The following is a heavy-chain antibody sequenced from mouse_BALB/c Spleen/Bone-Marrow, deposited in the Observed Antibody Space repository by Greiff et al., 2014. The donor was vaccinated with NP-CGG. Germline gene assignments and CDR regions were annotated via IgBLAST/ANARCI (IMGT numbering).Heavy chain of an antibody. Sequence: EVQLVESGGGLVKPGGSLKLSCAASGFAFSSYDMSWVRQTPEKRLEWVATISGGGSYTYYPDSVKGRFTISRDNARNTLYLQMSSLRSEDTALYYCARHRAAYYGNLYAMDYWGQGTSATVSS. CDR3: ARHRAAYYGNLYAMDY. D-gene: IGHD2-10*01. CDR2: ISGGGSYT. J-gene: IGHJ4*01. V-gene: IGHV5-9*02. CDR1: GFAFSSYD.